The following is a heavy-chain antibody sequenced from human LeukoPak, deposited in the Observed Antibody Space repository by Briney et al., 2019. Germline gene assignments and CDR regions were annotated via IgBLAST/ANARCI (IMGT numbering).Heavy chain of an antibody. V-gene: IGHV4-39*01. CDR1: GGSISSSSCY. Sequence: PSETLSLTCTVSGGSISSSSCYWGWIRQPPGKGLEWIGSIYYSGSTYYNPSLKSRVTISVDTSKNQFSLKLSSVTAADTAVYYCARHRDCSSTSCYIRREDAFDIWGQGTMVTVSS. CDR2: IYYSGST. D-gene: IGHD2-2*02. CDR3: ARHRDCSSTSCYIRREDAFDI. J-gene: IGHJ3*02.